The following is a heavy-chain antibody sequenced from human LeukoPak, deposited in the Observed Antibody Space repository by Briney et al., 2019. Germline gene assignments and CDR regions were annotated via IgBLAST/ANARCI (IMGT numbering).Heavy chain of an antibody. Sequence: PSETLSLTCTVSGGSISTITYYWGWIRQPPGKGLEWVGHMYYRGNTFYNPSLKSRVTMSVDTSKNQFSLKLSSVTAADTAVYYCARVDWNQLGGYWGQGTLVTVSS. CDR2: MYYRGNT. J-gene: IGHJ4*02. D-gene: IGHD1-1*01. V-gene: IGHV4-39*01. CDR1: GGSISTITYY. CDR3: ARVDWNQLGGY.